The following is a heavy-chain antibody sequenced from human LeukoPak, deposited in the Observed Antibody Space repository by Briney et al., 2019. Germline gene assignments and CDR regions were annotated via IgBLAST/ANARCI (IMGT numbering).Heavy chain of an antibody. V-gene: IGHV1-2*02. J-gene: IGHJ4*02. CDR3: ARCTSGSFNAQFDY. D-gene: IGHD1-26*01. CDR2: INPNSGGT. Sequence: ASVKVSCKASGYTFTGYYMHWVRQAPGQGLEWMGWINPNSGGTNYAQKFQGRVTMTRDTSISTAYMEPSRLRSDDTAVYYCARCTSGSFNAQFDYWGQGTLVTVSS. CDR1: GYTFTGYY.